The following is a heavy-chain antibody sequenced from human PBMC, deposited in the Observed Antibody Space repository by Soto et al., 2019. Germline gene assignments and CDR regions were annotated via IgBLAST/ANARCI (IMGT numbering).Heavy chain of an antibody. CDR3: ARGGYSVAYGMDV. CDR1: GFSFSSYG. CDR2: IWSDGSNK. Sequence: QVQLVESGGGVVQPGRSLRLSCEASGFSFSSYGMHWVRQAPGKGLEWVAVIWSDGSNKYYAGSVKGRLTISRDNSKNTLYLQMNSLRVDGTAVYYCARGGYSVAYGMDVWGQGTTVTVPS. D-gene: IGHD2-15*01. V-gene: IGHV3-33*01. J-gene: IGHJ6*02.